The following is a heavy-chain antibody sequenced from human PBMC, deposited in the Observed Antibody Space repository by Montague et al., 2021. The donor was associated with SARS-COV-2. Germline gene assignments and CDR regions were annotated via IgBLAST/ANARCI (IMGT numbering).Heavy chain of an antibody. CDR1: GGSISSGSYY. V-gene: IGHV4-61*09. CDR3: ARDLAPYYGSGSYYNPIDAFDI. J-gene: IGHJ3*02. D-gene: IGHD3-10*01. CDR2: IYTSGST. Sequence: TLSLTCTVSGGSISSGSYYWSWIRQPAGKGLEWIGHIYTSGSTNYNPSLKSRVTISVDTSKNQFSLKLSSVTAADTAVYYCARDLAPYYGSGSYYNPIDAFDIWGQGTMVTVSS.